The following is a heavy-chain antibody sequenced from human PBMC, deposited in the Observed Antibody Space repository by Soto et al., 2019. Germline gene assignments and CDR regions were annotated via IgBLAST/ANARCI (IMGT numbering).Heavy chain of an antibody. Sequence: LSLTCAVYGGSFSGYYWSWIRQPPGKGLEWIGEINHSGSTNYNPSLKSRVTISVDTSKNQFSLKLSSVTAADTAVYYCARGYDYVWGSYPHYYYGMDVWGQGTTVTVSS. D-gene: IGHD3-16*02. CDR2: INHSGST. CDR1: GGSFSGYY. V-gene: IGHV4-34*01. CDR3: ARGYDYVWGSYPHYYYGMDV. J-gene: IGHJ6*02.